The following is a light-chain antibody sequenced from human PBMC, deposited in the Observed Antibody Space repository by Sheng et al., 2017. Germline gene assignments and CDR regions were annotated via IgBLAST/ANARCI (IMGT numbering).Light chain of an antibody. J-gene: IGKJ5*01. CDR1: QSVSTK. CDR2: GTS. Sequence: EIVMTQSPATLSVSPGERATLSCRASQSVSTKLAWYQQRPGQAPRLLIYGTSSRATGIPDRFSGSGSGTDFTLTISRVEPEDFAVYYCQSIWYLPSSTFGQGTRLEIK. V-gene: IGKV3-20*01. CDR3: QSIWYLPSST.